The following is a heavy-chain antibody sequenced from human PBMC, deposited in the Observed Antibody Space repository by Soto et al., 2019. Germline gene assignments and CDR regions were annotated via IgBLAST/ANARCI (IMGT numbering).Heavy chain of an antibody. V-gene: IGHV1-3*01. D-gene: IGHD5-12*01. CDR2: INAGNGNT. CDR1: GYTFTSSA. J-gene: IGHJ4*02. CDR3: ARDKYFSGYDY. Sequence: ASVKVSCKASGYTFTSSAMHWVRQAPGQRLEWMGWINAGNGNTEFPRKFQGRVTITRDTSASTAYMELSSLRSEDTAVYYCARDKYFSGYDYCGQXSLVTVSA.